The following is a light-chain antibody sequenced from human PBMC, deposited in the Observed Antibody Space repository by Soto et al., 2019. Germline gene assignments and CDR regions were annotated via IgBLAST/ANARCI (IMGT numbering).Light chain of an antibody. V-gene: IGLV2-11*01. CDR2: DVS. CDR1: SSDVGGYNY. Sequence: QSALTQPRSMSGSPGQSVTISCTGTSSDVGGYNYVSWYQQHPGKAPKLMIYDVSKRPSGVPDRFSGSKSGNTASLTISGLQAEDEADYYCCSYAGSRYVFGTGTKVTVL. J-gene: IGLJ1*01. CDR3: CSYAGSRYV.